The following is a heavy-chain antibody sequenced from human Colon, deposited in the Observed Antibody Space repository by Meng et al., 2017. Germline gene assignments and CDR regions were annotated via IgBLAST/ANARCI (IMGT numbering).Heavy chain of an antibody. Sequence: QVQRQKPGPGLVKPSGTLSLTCTVSGGSITSSDWWSWVRQTPGKGLEWIGETYQNGRPNYNPSLKSRVTISVDKSKNQFSLNMTSVTAADTAVYYCAREVVVAGTRNWLDPWGQGILVTVSS. D-gene: IGHD6-19*01. CDR1: GGSITSSDW. J-gene: IGHJ5*02. CDR3: AREVVVAGTRNWLDP. CDR2: TYQNGRP. V-gene: IGHV4-4*02.